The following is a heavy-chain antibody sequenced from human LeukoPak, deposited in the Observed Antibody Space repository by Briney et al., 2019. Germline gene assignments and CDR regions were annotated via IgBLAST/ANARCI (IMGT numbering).Heavy chain of an antibody. Sequence: PGGSLRLSCAASGFTVSNNYMSCVRQAPGKGLEWVSIIDSGGSTYFADSVKGRFTFSRHNSKNTLYLQMNSLRVEDTAVYYCARDRRYGDYPTSKYYYYGMDVWGQGTTVTVSS. CDR2: IDSGGST. CDR1: GFTVSNNY. J-gene: IGHJ6*02. D-gene: IGHD4-17*01. CDR3: ARDRRYGDYPTSKYYYYGMDV. V-gene: IGHV3-53*04.